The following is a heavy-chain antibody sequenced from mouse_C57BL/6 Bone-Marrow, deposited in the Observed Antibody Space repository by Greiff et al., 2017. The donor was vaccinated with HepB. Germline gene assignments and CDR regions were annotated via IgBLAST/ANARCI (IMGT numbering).Heavy chain of an antibody. Sequence: VQLQESGPELVKPGASVKISCKASGYAFSSSWMNWVKQRPGKGLEWIGRIYPGDGDTNYNGKFKGKATLTADKSSSTAYMQLSSLTSEDSAVYFCARPHYYGKGYFDVWGTGTTVTVSS. J-gene: IGHJ1*03. CDR3: ARPHYYGKGYFDV. D-gene: IGHD1-1*01. CDR2: IYPGDGDT. CDR1: GYAFSSSW. V-gene: IGHV1-82*01.